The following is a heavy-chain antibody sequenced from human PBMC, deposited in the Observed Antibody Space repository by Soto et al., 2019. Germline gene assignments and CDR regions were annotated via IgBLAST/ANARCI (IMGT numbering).Heavy chain of an antibody. CDR1: GGSISSSSYY. Sequence: PSETLSLTCTVSGGSISSSSYYWGWIRQPPGKGLEWIGSIYYSGSTYYDPSLKSRVTISVDTSKNQFPLKLSSVTAATTAAYYGERTLRTDASFDYWGQGTLVTVSS. D-gene: IGHD4-17*01. V-gene: IGHV4-39*01. CDR2: IYYSGST. CDR3: ERTLRTDASFDY. J-gene: IGHJ4*02.